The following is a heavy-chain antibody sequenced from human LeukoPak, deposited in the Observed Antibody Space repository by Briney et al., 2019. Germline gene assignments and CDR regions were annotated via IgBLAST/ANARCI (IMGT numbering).Heavy chain of an antibody. CDR2: IYYSGST. V-gene: IGHV4-39*01. CDR1: GGSISSYY. Sequence: PSETLSLTCTVSGGSISSYYWSWIRQPPGKGLEWIGSIYYSGSTYYNPSLKSRVTISVDTSKNQFSLKLSSVTAADTAVYYCARQAILRYFDWQQIYYFDYWGQGTLVTVSS. CDR3: ARQAILRYFDWQQIYYFDY. D-gene: IGHD3-9*01. J-gene: IGHJ4*02.